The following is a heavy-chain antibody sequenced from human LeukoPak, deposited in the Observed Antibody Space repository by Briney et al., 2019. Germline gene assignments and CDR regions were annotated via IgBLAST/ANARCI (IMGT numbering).Heavy chain of an antibody. CDR3: ARDPYYYYYGMDV. Sequence: VASVKVSCKASGGTFSSYAISWVRQAPGQGLEWMGGIIPIFGTANYAQKFQGRVTITADESTSTAYMELSSLRSEDTAVYYCARDPYYYYYGMDVWGQGTTVTVSS. J-gene: IGHJ6*02. V-gene: IGHV1-69*13. CDR1: GGTFSSYA. CDR2: IIPIFGTA.